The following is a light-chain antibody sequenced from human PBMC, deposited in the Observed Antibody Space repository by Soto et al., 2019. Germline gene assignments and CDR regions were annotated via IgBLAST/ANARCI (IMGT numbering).Light chain of an antibody. J-gene: IGKJ5*01. CDR1: QGISSA. CDR2: DAA. Sequence: AIQLTQSPSSLSASVGDRVTITCRASQGISSALAWYQQKPGKAPKLLIYDAASLESGVPSRFSGSGSGTDFTLTISSLQPEDFATYYCQQFNSYPQTFGQGTRLEIK. CDR3: QQFNSYPQT. V-gene: IGKV1-13*02.